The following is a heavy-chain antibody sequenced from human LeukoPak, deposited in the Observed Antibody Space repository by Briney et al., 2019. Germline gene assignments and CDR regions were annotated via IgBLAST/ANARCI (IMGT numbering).Heavy chain of an antibody. CDR2: INPNSGGT. J-gene: IGHJ4*02. V-gene: IGHV1-2*02. D-gene: IGHD3-10*01. CDR1: GYSFNGYY. CDR3: AREVLYGSGSPHFDY. Sequence: ASVKVSCKASGYSFNGYYMHWVRQAPGQGLEWMGWINPNSGGTNYAQKFQGRVTMTRDTSISTAYMELSRLRSDDTAVYYCAREVLYGSGSPHFDYWGQGTLVTVSS.